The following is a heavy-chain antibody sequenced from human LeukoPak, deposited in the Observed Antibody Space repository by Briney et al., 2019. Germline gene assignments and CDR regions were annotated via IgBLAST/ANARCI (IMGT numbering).Heavy chain of an antibody. J-gene: IGHJ4*02. D-gene: IGHD4-17*01. CDR1: GYTFTSYG. CDR3: ASSYDYGDYFNYYFDY. Sequence: AASVKVSCKASGYTFTSYGISWVRQAPGQGLEWMGRIIPILGIANYAQKFQGRVTITADKSTSTAYMELSSLRSEDTAVYYCASSYDYGDYFNYYFDYWGQGTLVTVSS. V-gene: IGHV1-69*04. CDR2: IIPILGIA.